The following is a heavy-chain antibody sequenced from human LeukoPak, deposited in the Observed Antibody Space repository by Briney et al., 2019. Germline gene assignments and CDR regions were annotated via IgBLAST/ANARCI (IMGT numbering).Heavy chain of an antibody. Sequence: GGSLRLSCTASGFTFSNFGMHWVRQAPGKGLEWVAFIRYDGSNKYYADSVKGRFTISRDNSKDTLYLQMNSLRAEDTAVYYCARAVADCDAFDIWGQGTMVTVSS. V-gene: IGHV3-30*02. CDR2: IRYDGSNK. D-gene: IGHD6-19*01. J-gene: IGHJ3*02. CDR3: ARAVADCDAFDI. CDR1: GFTFSNFG.